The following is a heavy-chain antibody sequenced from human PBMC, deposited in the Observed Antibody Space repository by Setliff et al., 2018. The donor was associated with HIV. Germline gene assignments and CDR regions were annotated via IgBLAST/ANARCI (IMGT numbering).Heavy chain of an antibody. CDR2: IKQDGSEK. D-gene: IGHD6-13*01. CDR1: GLTFNRYW. CDR3: ARDLVWPYSSRWYDAFDI. V-gene: IGHV3-7*03. Sequence: AGGSLRLSCVASGLTFNRYWMSWVRQAPGKGLEWVANIKQDGSEKYYVDSVKGRFTISRDNAKNSLYLQMNSLRAEDTAVYYCARDLVWPYSSRWYDAFDIWGQGTMVTVS. J-gene: IGHJ3*02.